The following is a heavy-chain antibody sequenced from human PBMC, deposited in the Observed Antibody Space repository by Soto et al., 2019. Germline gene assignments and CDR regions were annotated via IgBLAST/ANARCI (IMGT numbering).Heavy chain of an antibody. CDR1: GFTFSDRY. V-gene: IGHV3-72*01. D-gene: IGHD3-16*01. J-gene: IGHJ4*02. CDR2: TKNKANSYTT. CDR3: TIEGAYPGPDFDY. Sequence: GGSLRLSCAASGFTFSDRYMDWVRQAPGKGLEWVGRTKNKANSYTTEYAASVKGRFTISRDDSRNSVYLQMNSLKTDDTAVYYCTIEGAYPGPDFDYWGQGTLVTVSS.